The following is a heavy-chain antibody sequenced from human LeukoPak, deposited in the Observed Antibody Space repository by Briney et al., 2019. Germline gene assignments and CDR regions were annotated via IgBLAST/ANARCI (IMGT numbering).Heavy chain of an antibody. CDR1: GYTFTSYG. V-gene: IGHV1-18*01. J-gene: IGHJ6*03. CDR3: ARANTMVRGVVRFYYYMDV. D-gene: IGHD3-10*01. CDR2: ISAYNGNT. Sequence: ASVKVSCKASGYTFTSYGISWVRQAPGQGLEWMGWISAYNGNTNYAQKLQGRVTMTTDTSTSTAYMELRSLRSDDTAVYYCARANTMVRGVVRFYYYMDVWGKGTTVTVSS.